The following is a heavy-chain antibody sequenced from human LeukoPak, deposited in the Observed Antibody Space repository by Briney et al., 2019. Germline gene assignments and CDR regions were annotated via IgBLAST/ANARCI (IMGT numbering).Heavy chain of an antibody. CDR3: ARGSGGIYYGGIDY. Sequence: SQTLSLTCAVSGGSISSDGYSWSWIRQPPGKGLERIGYIYHSGSTYYNPSLKSRATISVDRSKNQFSLNLSSATAADTAVYYCARGSGGIYYGGIDYWGQGTLVIASS. D-gene: IGHD1-26*01. CDR1: GGSISSDGYS. J-gene: IGHJ4*02. CDR2: IYHSGST. V-gene: IGHV4-30-2*01.